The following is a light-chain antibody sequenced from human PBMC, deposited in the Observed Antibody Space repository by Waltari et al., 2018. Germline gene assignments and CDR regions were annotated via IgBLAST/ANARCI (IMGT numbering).Light chain of an antibody. Sequence: QSALTQPASVSGSPGQSITISCPGSRGHVGGYDCVPWYQHHRAKAPKRLIFDVSHRPSGASDRFSGSKSGNTASLTIAGLQAGDEADYYCSSKTSSSTVLFGGGTKLTVL. J-gene: IGLJ2*01. CDR1: RGHVGGYDC. CDR2: DVS. CDR3: SSKTSSSTVL. V-gene: IGLV2-14*03.